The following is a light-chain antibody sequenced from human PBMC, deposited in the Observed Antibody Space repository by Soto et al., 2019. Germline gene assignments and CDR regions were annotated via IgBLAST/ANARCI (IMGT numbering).Light chain of an antibody. V-gene: IGLV2-14*01. CDR2: EVS. J-gene: IGLJ2*01. CDR3: SSYTSSSTLV. Sequence: QSALTQPASVSGSPGQSITISCTGTSSDVGGYNFVSWYQQHPGKAPKLMIFEVSYRPSGVSNRFSGSKSGNTASLTISGLQAEDEPDYYCSSYTSSSTLVFGGGTKVTVL. CDR1: SSDVGGYNF.